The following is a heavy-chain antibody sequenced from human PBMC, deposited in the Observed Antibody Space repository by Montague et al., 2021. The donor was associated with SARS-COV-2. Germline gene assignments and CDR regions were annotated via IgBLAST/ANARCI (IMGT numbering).Heavy chain of an antibody. CDR1: GGSISRYS. J-gene: IGHJ4*02. CDR2: IYNSGST. Sequence: SETLSLTCTVSGGSISRYSWTWIRQPPGKGLEWIGYIYNSGSTNYNPSLRGRVSIAVDTSKNQFSLRLSTVTAADTAIYYCVRGPAPSGSGTFYDYWGQGTLVAVSS. CDR3: VRGPAPSGSGTFYDY. V-gene: IGHV4-59*01. D-gene: IGHD1-26*01.